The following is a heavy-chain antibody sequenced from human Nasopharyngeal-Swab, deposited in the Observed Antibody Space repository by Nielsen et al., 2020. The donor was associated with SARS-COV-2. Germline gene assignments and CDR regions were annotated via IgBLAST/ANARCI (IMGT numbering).Heavy chain of an antibody. D-gene: IGHD6-19*01. Sequence: SETLSLTCTVSGCSISIYYWSWIRQPPGKGLEWIGYIYYSGSTNYNPSLKSRVTIPVDTSKNQFSLKLSSVTAADTAVYYCARTGYSSGWYFILGYWGQGTLVTVSS. CDR3: ARTGYSSGWYFILGY. CDR2: IYYSGST. V-gene: IGHV4-59*01. CDR1: GCSISIYY. J-gene: IGHJ4*02.